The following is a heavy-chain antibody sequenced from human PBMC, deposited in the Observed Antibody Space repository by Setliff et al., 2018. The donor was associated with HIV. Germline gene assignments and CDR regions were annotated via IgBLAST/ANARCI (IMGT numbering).Heavy chain of an antibody. D-gene: IGHD1-1*01. Sequence: PSETLSLTCSVSGVSIPTGDYYWTWIRQPPGKGLEWIGSIYYTGSTYYSPSLKSRITISLDTSKNQFSLHLTSVTAADTAVYYCARAEGDAYNSLPYFDSWGPGALVTVSS. CDR3: ARAEGDAYNSLPYFDS. J-gene: IGHJ4*02. CDR1: GVSIPTGDYY. V-gene: IGHV4-30-4*02. CDR2: IYYTGST.